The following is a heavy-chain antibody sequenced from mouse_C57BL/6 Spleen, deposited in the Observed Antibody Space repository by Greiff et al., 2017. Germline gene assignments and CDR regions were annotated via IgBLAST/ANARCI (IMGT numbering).Heavy chain of an antibody. D-gene: IGHD2-3*01. V-gene: IGHV1-54*01. Sequence: QVQLKQSGAELVRPGTSVKVSCKASGYAFTNYLIEWVKQRPGQGLEWIGVINPGSGGTNYTEKFKGKATLTADKSSSTAYMQLSSLTSEDSAVYFCARSADGYYFDYWGQGTTLTVSS. J-gene: IGHJ2*01. CDR1: GYAFTNYL. CDR2: INPGSGGT. CDR3: ARSADGYYFDY.